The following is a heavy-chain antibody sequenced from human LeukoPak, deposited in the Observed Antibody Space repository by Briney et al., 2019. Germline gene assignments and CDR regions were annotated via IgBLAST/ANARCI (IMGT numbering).Heavy chain of an antibody. CDR3: ARVRDYYDRSDYSDY. J-gene: IGHJ4*02. CDR2: ISGYNAKT. D-gene: IGHD3-22*01. Sequence: ASMKVSCKTSGYTFTSYYVSWVRQAPGQGLEWMGWISGYNAKTHYVQKFQGRVTMTIDTSTTTAYMELRSLTSDDTAVYYCARVRDYYDRSDYSDYWGQGTLVTVSS. CDR1: GYTFTSYY. V-gene: IGHV1-18*04.